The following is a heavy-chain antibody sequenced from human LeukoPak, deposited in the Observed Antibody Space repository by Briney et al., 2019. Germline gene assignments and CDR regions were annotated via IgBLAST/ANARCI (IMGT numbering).Heavy chain of an antibody. CDR3: ARGRVSSSTWYSTYYYLFYMDF. CDR1: GGSISGFY. D-gene: IGHD1-1*01. CDR2: VDHTGST. J-gene: IGHJ6*03. V-gene: IGHV4-59*01. Sequence: SETLSLTCTVSGGSISGFYWSWIRQPPGKGLEWIGYVDHTGSTKFNPSLNGRVSISRDTSKNFFSLRLRSVTAADTAVYFCARGRVSSSTWYSTYYYLFYMDFWGKGTTVTVSS.